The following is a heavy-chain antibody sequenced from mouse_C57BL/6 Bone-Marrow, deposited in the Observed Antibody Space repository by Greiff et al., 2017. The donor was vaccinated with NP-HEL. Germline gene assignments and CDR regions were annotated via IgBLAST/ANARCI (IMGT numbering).Heavy chain of an antibody. CDR3: TRARITTVVATYFDY. J-gene: IGHJ2*01. D-gene: IGHD1-1*01. Sequence: EVQRVESGEGLVKPGGSLKLSCAASGFTFSSYAMSWVRQTPEKRLEWVAYISSGGGYIYYADTVKGRFTISRDNARNTLYLQMSSLKSEDTAMYYCTRARITTVVATYFDYWGQGTTLTVSS. V-gene: IGHV5-9-1*02. CDR2: ISSGGGYI. CDR1: GFTFSSYA.